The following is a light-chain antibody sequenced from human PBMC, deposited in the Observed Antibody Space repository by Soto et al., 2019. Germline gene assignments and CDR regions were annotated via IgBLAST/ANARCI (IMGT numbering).Light chain of an antibody. V-gene: IGKV3-15*01. CDR2: GAS. CDR3: QQYNNWPRT. J-gene: IGKJ2*01. CDR1: QSVSSD. Sequence: ERVMTQSTATLSVSPGERATLSCRASQSVSSDLAWYQQKPGQAPRLLIYGASTRATGIPARFSGSGSGTEFTLTISSLQSEYFAVYYCQQYNNWPRTFGQGTKLEIK.